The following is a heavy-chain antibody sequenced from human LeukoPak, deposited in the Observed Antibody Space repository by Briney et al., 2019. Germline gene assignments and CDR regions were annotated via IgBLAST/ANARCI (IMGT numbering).Heavy chain of an antibody. CDR3: ARAPHYDYVWGSPGAFDI. V-gene: IGHV5-51*01. Sequence: GESLKISCKGSGYSFTGYWIGWVRQMPGKGLEWMGIIYPGDSDTRYSPSFQGQVTISADKSISTAYLQWSSLEASDTAMYYCARAPHYDYVWGSPGAFDIWGQGTMVTVSS. D-gene: IGHD3-16*01. CDR2: IYPGDSDT. J-gene: IGHJ3*02. CDR1: GYSFTGYW.